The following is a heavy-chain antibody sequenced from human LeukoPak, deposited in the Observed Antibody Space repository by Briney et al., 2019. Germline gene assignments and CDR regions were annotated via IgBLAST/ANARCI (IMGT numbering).Heavy chain of an antibody. CDR3: ARCRYSSGWYRSYFDY. V-gene: IGHV4-34*01. D-gene: IGHD6-19*01. Sequence: SETLSLTCAVYGGSFSGYYWSWIRQPPGKGLEWIGEINHSGSTNYNPSLKSRVTISVDTSKNQFSLKLSSVTAADTAVYYCARCRYSSGWYRSYFDYWSQGTLVTVSS. J-gene: IGHJ4*02. CDR2: INHSGST. CDR1: GGSFSGYY.